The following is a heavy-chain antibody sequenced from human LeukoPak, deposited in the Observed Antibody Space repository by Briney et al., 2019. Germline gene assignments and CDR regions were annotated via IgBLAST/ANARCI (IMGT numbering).Heavy chain of an antibody. J-gene: IGHJ4*02. D-gene: IGHD3-16*01. V-gene: IGHV1-2*02. Sequence: GASVKVSCKASGYTFTTYYFHWVRRAPGQGLEWMGWINPNSGGTNYAQKFQGRVTMTRDTSISTTYMELSRLSSDDTAVYYCARNGRGTYDYWGQGTLVTVSS. CDR3: ARNGRGTYDY. CDR2: INPNSGGT. CDR1: GYTFTTYY.